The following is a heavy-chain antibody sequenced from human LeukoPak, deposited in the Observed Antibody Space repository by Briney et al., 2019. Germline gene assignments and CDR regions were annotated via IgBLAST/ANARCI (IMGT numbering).Heavy chain of an antibody. CDR1: GYTFTGYY. V-gene: IGHV1-2*02. Sequence: ASVKVSCKASGYTFTGYYMHWVRQAPGQGLEWMGWINPNSGGTNYAQKFQGRVTMTRDTSISTAYMELSRLRSDDTAVYYCARVDDYGDYGVEPSGYWGQGTLVTVSS. CDR2: INPNSGGT. D-gene: IGHD4-17*01. J-gene: IGHJ4*02. CDR3: ARVDDYGDYGVEPSGY.